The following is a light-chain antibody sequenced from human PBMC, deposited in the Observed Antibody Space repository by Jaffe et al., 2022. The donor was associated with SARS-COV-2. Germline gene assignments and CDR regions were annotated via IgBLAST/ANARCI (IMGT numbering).Light chain of an antibody. CDR3: QQYNDWPRT. V-gene: IGKV3-15*01. J-gene: IGKJ1*01. Sequence: EIVMTQSPVTLSVSPGERATLSCRASQSVGSNLAWYQQKPGQAPRLLIYGASTRATGIPARFGGSGSGTEFTLTISSLQSEDFAVYYCQQYNDWPRTFGQGTKVEIK. CDR1: QSVGSN. CDR2: GAS.